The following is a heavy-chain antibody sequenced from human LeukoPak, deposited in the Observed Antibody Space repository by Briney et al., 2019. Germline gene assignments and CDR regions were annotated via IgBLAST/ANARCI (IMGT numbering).Heavy chain of an antibody. D-gene: IGHD3-22*01. V-gene: IGHV1-3*01. J-gene: IGHJ4*02. CDR3: ARDPRSGYHDY. CDR2: INAGNGDT. Sequence: ASVKVSCKASGYTFTNYGMHWVRQAPGQRLEWMGWINAGNGDTKYSQRFQGRVTITRDTSASTAYMELNNLRSEDTAVYYCARDPRSGYHDYWGQGTLVTVSS. CDR1: GYTFTNYG.